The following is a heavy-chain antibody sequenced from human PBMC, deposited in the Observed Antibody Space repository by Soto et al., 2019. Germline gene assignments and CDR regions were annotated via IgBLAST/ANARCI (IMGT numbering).Heavy chain of an antibody. CDR3: AATEVSYYYYGMDV. CDR1: GFTVSSNY. Sequence: EVQLVESGGGLVQPGGSLRLSCAASGFTVSSNYMSWVRQAPGKGLEWVSVIYSGGSTYYADSVKGRFTISRHNSKNTLYLQMNSLRAEDTAVYYCAATEVSYYYYGMDVWGQGTTVTVSS. V-gene: IGHV3-53*04. CDR2: IYSGGST. J-gene: IGHJ6*02. D-gene: IGHD4-17*01.